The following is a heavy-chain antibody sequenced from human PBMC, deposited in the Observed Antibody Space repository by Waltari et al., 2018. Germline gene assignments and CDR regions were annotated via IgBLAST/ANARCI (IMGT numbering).Heavy chain of an antibody. CDR3: ARDPRTYASGEGCFDP. V-gene: IGHV4-4*02. CDR1: GGSISSDNW. CDR2: MYHSGSA. Sequence: QVQLEESGPGLVKPSGTLSLTCDVPGGSISSDNWWSWVRQPPGKGLEWIGEMYHSGSANYNPSLKSRVTISVDKSKNQFSLKVIPVTAADTAVYYCARDPRTYASGEGCFDPWGQGTLVTVSS. D-gene: IGHD3-10*01. J-gene: IGHJ5*02.